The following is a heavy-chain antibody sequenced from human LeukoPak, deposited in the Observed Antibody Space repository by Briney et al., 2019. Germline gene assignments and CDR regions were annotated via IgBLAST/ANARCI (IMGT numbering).Heavy chain of an antibody. CDR1: GGSISSYY. CDR2: IYYSGST. J-gene: IGHJ4*02. Sequence: SETLSLTCTVSGGSISSYYWSWIRQPPGKGLEWIGSIYYSGSTYYNPSLKSRVTISVDTSKNQFSLKLSSVTAADTAVYYCARHRSSHKTDYWGQGTLVTVSS. V-gene: IGHV4-39*01. D-gene: IGHD6-19*01. CDR3: ARHRSSHKTDY.